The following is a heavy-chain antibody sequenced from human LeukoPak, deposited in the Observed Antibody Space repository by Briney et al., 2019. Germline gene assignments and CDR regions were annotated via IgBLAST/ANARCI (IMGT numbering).Heavy chain of an antibody. Sequence: GGSLRLSCTASGFTLRNYWMHWVRRVPGKRLVWVSRISGDGSVTNYADSVQGRFTISRDNAKNTLYLQIDSLRSEDTTVYYCARYSSSTGGASYYLDYWGHGTLVTVSS. J-gene: IGHJ4*01. CDR3: ARYSSSTGGASYYLDY. CDR2: ISGDGSVT. V-gene: IGHV3-74*01. CDR1: GFTLRNYW. D-gene: IGHD6-6*01.